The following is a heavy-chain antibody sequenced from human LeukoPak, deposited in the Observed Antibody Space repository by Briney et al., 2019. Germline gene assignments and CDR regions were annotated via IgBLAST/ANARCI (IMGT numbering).Heavy chain of an antibody. CDR3: AKSIYGDYGFDYGFDY. V-gene: IGHV3-23*01. Sequence: GGSLRLSCAASGFTFSSYAMSWVRQAPEKGLEWVSTISGSGGGTYYADSVKGRFTISRDNSKNTLYLQMNSLRAEDTAVYYCAKSIYGDYGFDYGFDYWGQGTLVTVSS. D-gene: IGHD4-17*01. CDR1: GFTFSSYA. J-gene: IGHJ4*02. CDR2: ISGSGGGT.